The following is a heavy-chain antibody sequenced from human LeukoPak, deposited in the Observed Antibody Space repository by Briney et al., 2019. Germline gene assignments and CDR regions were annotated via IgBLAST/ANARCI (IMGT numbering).Heavy chain of an antibody. CDR2: INPNSGGN. V-gene: IGHV1-2*02. CDR3: ARDLGDSSGWYDY. D-gene: IGHD6-19*01. CDR1: GYSFTGYY. J-gene: IGHJ4*02. Sequence: ASVKVSCKASGYSFTGYYMHWVRQAPGQGLEGMGWINPNSGGNNYAQKFQGRVTMTRDTSISTAYMELSRLRADDTAVYYCARDLGDSSGWYDYWGQGTLVTVSS.